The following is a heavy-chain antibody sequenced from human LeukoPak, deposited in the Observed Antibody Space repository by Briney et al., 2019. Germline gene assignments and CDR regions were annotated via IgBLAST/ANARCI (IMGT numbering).Heavy chain of an antibody. V-gene: IGHV3-30*02. Sequence: PGGSLRLSCAASGFTFSNYGMHWVRQAPGKGLEWLAFMRYDGSNTHYADSVKGRFTISRDNSRNTLYLQMNTLRAEDTAVYFCAKSPVSSCRGSLCYPFDYWGQGNLVTVSS. D-gene: IGHD2-15*01. CDR3: AKSPVSSCRGSLCYPFDY. J-gene: IGHJ4*02. CDR1: GFTFSNYG. CDR2: MRYDGSNT.